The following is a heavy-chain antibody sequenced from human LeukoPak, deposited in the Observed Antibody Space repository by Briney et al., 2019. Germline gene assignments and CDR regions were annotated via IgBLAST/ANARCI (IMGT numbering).Heavy chain of an antibody. D-gene: IGHD3-16*01. V-gene: IGHV4-34*01. CDR2: INHSGST. Sequence: PSETLSLTCAVYGGSFSGYYWSWIRQPPGKGLEWIGEINHSGSTNYNPSLKSRVTISVDTSKNQFSLKLSSVTAADTAVYYCARDANYHDGDAYYDALDIWGQGTLVTVSS. CDR1: GGSFSGYY. J-gene: IGHJ3*02. CDR3: ARDANYHDGDAYYDALDI.